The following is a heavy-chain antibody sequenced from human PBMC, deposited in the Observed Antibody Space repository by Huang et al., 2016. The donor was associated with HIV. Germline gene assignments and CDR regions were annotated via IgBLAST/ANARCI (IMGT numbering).Heavy chain of an antibody. V-gene: IGHV1-18*01. D-gene: IGHD3-22*01. CDR3: ARDPKYHRIGYYRQRRGIDI. Sequence: QIQLMQSGPELKQPGASVKVSCKASGYTFTSYGITWVRKAPGQGPEWMGGIRASSGETEYAQKFQGRVTWTTDTSTNIAYMELRSLRSDDTAKYYCARDPKYHRIGYYRQRRGIDIWGQGTMVIVSS. CDR2: IRASSGET. J-gene: IGHJ3*02. CDR1: GYTFTSYG.